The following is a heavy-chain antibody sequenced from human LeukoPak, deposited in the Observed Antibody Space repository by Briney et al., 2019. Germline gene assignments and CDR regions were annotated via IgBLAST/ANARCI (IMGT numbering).Heavy chain of an antibody. V-gene: IGHV7-4-1*02. CDR3: VRGTPTPGMDY. J-gene: IGHJ4*02. D-gene: IGHD3-10*01. CDR2: IDTTTGNP. CDR1: GYPFSAHF. Sequence: ASVKVSCKASGYPFSAHFLNWVRQAPGQGLEWMGNIDTTTGNPRYVQDFTGRFVFSLDTSVSTAYLQITSPKADDTAAYYCVRGTPTPGMDYWGQGTQVTVSS.